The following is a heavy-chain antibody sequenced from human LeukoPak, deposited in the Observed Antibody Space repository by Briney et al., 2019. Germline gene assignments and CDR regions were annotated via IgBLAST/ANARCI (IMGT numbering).Heavy chain of an antibody. CDR2: INPDGRDT. V-gene: IGHV3-7*01. J-gene: IGHJ1*01. CDR3: TSWGDTTAEYFQR. Sequence: GSLRLSCVVSGFTFNRCWMNWVGQAPGKGLEWVAHINPDGRDTYYVDSVKGRFTISRDNAQNSMYLQMNSLRVEDTAVYYCTSWGDTTAEYFQRWGQGTLVTVSS. CDR1: GFTFNRCW. D-gene: IGHD2-21*02.